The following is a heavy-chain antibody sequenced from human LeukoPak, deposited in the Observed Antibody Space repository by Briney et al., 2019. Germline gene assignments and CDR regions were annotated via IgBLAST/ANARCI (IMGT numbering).Heavy chain of an antibody. D-gene: IGHD3-9*01. CDR2: INHSGST. CDR1: GGSFSGYY. J-gene: IGHJ4*02. Sequence: SETLSLTCAVDGGSFSGYYWSWIRQPPGKGLGWIGEINHSGSTNYNPSLKSRVTISVDTSKNQFSLKLSSVTAADTAVYYCARGPNYAILTGYGPGTDYWGQGTLVTVSS. CDR3: ARGPNYAILTGYGPGTDY. V-gene: IGHV4-34*01.